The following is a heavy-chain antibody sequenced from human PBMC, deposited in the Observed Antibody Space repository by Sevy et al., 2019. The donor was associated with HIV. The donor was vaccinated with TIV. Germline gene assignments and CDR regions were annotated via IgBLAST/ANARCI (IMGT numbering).Heavy chain of an antibody. CDR2: IHSSGST. CDR3: ARAVYGSGSFNY. Sequence: SETLSLTCTVSGGSISTYYWSWIRQPAGKGLEWIGHIHSSGSTNSNPSFKSRVTISLDTSKNHFSLMLSSVTAADTAVYHCARAVYGSGSFNYWGHGTLVTVSS. V-gene: IGHV4-4*07. CDR1: GGSISTYY. J-gene: IGHJ4*01. D-gene: IGHD3-10*01.